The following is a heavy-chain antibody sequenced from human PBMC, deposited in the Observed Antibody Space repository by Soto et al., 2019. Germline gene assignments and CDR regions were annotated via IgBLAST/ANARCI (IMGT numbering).Heavy chain of an antibody. CDR3: ASFAAADPFDY. V-gene: IGHV3-33*01. Sequence: QVQLVESGGGVVQPGRSLRLSCAASGFTFSSYGMHWVRQAPGKGLEWVAVIWYDGSNKYYADSVKGRFTISRDNSKNTLYLQMNSLRAEDTAVYYCASFAAADPFDYCGQGTLVTVSS. D-gene: IGHD6-13*01. CDR1: GFTFSSYG. CDR2: IWYDGSNK. J-gene: IGHJ4*02.